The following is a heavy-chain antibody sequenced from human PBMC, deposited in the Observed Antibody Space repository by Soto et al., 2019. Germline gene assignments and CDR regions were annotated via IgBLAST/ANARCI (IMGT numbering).Heavy chain of an antibody. Sequence: PGESLKISSKGSGYSFTSYWISWVRQMPGKGLEWMGRIDPSDSYTNYSPSFQGHVTISADKSISTAYLQWSSLKASDTAMYYCARPLSAYSSGWSSYYYYGMDVWGQGTTVTSP. CDR3: ARPLSAYSSGWSSYYYYGMDV. D-gene: IGHD6-19*01. CDR1: GYSFTSYW. J-gene: IGHJ6*02. CDR2: IDPSDSYT. V-gene: IGHV5-10-1*01.